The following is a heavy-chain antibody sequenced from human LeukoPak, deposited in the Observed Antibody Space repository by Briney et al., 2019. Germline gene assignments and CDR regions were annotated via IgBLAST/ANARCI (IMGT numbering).Heavy chain of an antibody. CDR1: GYTFTSYY. Sequence: ASVKVSCKTSGYTFTSYYMHWVRQAPGQGLEWMGIINPSGGSTSYAQKFQGRVTMTRDMSTSTVYMELSSLRSEDTAVYYCARDRFVAVAGEDYWGQGTLVTVSS. CDR2: INPSGGST. V-gene: IGHV1-46*01. CDR3: ARDRFVAVAGEDY. J-gene: IGHJ4*02. D-gene: IGHD6-19*01.